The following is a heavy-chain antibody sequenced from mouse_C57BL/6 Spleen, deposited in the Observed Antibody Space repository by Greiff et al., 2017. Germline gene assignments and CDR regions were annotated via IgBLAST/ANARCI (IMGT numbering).Heavy chain of an antibody. J-gene: IGHJ2*01. D-gene: IGHD4-1*01. V-gene: IGHV2-2*01. CDR2: IWSGRST. CDR1: GFSLTSYG. Sequence: VQLQESGPGLVQPSQSLSITCTVSGFSLTSYGVHWVRQSPGKGLEWLGVIWSGRSTDYNAAFISRLSISKDNSKRQVFFKMNSLQADDTAIYCCARAPKLGPGRDYWGQGTTLTVSS. CDR3: ARAPKLGPGRDY.